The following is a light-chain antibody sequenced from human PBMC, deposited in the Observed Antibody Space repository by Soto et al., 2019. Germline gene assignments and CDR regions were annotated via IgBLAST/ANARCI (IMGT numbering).Light chain of an antibody. CDR2: VNSGGSH. Sequence: QSVLTQSPSASASLGASVKLTCTLSSGHSNYAIAWHQQQPEKGPRYLMKVNSGGSHIKGDGIPDRFSGSSSGAERYLFISRLQSEEEADYYCQTWGTGSAIVVFGGGTQLTVL. V-gene: IGLV4-69*01. CDR1: SGHSNYA. CDR3: QTWGTGSAIVV. J-gene: IGLJ7*01.